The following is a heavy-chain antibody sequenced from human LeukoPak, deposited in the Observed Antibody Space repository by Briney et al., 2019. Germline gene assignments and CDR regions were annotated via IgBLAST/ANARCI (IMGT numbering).Heavy chain of an antibody. Sequence: GGSLRLSCAASGFTFSSYGMHWGRQAPGKGLEWVAVIWYDGSNKYYADSVKGRFTISRDNSKNTLYLQMNSLRAEDTAVYYCAREQEGVRGVTHYGMDVWGKGTTVTVSS. CDR1: GFTFSSYG. V-gene: IGHV3-33*01. CDR2: IWYDGSNK. CDR3: AREQEGVRGVTHYGMDV. J-gene: IGHJ6*04. D-gene: IGHD3-10*01.